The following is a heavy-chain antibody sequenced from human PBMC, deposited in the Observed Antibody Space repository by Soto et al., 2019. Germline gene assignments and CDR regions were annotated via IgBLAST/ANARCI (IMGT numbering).Heavy chain of an antibody. J-gene: IGHJ4*02. D-gene: IGHD4-17*01. CDR3: ARDITTTGTGDDY. CDR2: ISYDGSNK. V-gene: IGHV3-30-3*01. CDR1: GFTFSSYA. Sequence: QVQLVESGGGVVQPGRSLRLSCAASGFTFSSYAMHWVRQAPGKGLEWVAVISYDGSNKYYADSVKGRFTISRYNSKNTLYLQMNSLRAEDTAVYYCARDITTTGTGDDYWGQGTLVTVSS.